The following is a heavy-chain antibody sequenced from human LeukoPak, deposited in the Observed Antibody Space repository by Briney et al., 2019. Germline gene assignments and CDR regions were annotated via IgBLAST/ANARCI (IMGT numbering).Heavy chain of an antibody. Sequence: GASVKVSCKVSGYTLTELSMHWVRQAPGKGLEWMGGFDPEDGETIYAQKFQGRVTMTEDTSTDTAYMELSSLRSEDTAVYYCATPRGYSSSLHFDYWGQGTLVTVSS. CDR2: FDPEDGET. CDR1: GYTLTELS. J-gene: IGHJ4*02. CDR3: ATPRGYSSSLHFDY. D-gene: IGHD6-6*01. V-gene: IGHV1-24*01.